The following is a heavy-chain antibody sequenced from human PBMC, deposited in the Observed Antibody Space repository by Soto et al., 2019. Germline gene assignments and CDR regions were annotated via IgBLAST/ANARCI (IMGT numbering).Heavy chain of an antibody. D-gene: IGHD2-2*01. Sequence: SVKVSCKASGGTFSSYAISWVRQAPGQGLEWMGGIIPIFGTANYAQKFQGRVTITADKSTSTAYMELSSLRSEDTAVYYCARAFGSTMPSLYWGQGTLVTVSS. CDR1: GGTFSSYA. V-gene: IGHV1-69*06. J-gene: IGHJ4*02. CDR3: ARAFGSTMPSLY. CDR2: IIPIFGTA.